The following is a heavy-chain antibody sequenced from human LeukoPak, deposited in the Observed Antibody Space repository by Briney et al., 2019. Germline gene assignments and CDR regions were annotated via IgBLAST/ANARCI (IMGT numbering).Heavy chain of an antibody. D-gene: IGHD3-3*01. J-gene: IGHJ4*02. Sequence: GSLRLSCAASRFAFSSYWMNWIRQPPGKGLEWIGEINHSGSTNYNPSLKSRVTISVDTSKNQFSLKLSSVTAADTVVYYCARVTVLRFLEWLNFASYYFDYWGQGTLVTVSS. V-gene: IGHV4-34*01. CDR3: ARVTVLRFLEWLNFASYYFDY. CDR1: RFAFSSYW. CDR2: INHSGST.